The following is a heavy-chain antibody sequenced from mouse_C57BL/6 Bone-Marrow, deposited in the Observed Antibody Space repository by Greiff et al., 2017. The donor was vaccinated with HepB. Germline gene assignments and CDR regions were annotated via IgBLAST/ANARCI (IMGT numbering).Heavy chain of an antibody. D-gene: IGHD2-13*01. Sequence: VQLVESGPGLVKPSQSLFLTCSITGFPITSGYYWIWIRQSPGKPLEWMGYITHSGETFYNPSLQSPISITRETSKNQFFLQLNSVTTEDTAMYYCAGDSNGDWWYFDVWGTGTTVTVSS. CDR3: AGDSNGDWWYFDV. CDR2: ITHSGET. V-gene: IGHV12-3*01. CDR1: GFPITSGYY. J-gene: IGHJ1*03.